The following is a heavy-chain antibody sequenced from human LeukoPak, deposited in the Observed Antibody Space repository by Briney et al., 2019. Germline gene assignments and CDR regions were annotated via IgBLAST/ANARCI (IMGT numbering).Heavy chain of an antibody. CDR3: ARADYDFWCGYPDIYYMDV. D-gene: IGHD3-3*01. V-gene: IGHV1-69*05. Sequence: SSVKVSCKASGGTFSSCAIMGVRQAPRQGLEWMGRVIPIFGTANYAQESQGRVTITTDESTRTAYMGMSSLRSEDTAVYYCARADYDFWCGYPDIYYMDVWGKGTTVTVSS. J-gene: IGHJ6*03. CDR1: GGTFSSCA. CDR2: VIPIFGTA.